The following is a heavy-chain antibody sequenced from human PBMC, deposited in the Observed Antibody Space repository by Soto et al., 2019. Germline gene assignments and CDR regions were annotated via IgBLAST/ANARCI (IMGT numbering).Heavy chain of an antibody. CDR2: ISYDGTNK. CDR3: ARDPKTAGGQHGAFNYFGS. CDR1: GFSFSISP. D-gene: IGHD2-21*02. Sequence: QVQLVESGGGVVQPGRSLRLSCAASGFSFSISPMHWVRQAPGKGPEWVALISYDGTNKFYADSVKGRFTISRDNSKSTLYLQVDSLRPEDAAVYYCARDPKTAGGQHGAFNYFGSWGQGTLVTVSS. V-gene: IGHV3-30-3*01. J-gene: IGHJ4*02.